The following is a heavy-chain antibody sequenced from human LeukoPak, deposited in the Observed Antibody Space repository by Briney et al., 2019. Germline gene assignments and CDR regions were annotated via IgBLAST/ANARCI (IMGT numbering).Heavy chain of an antibody. D-gene: IGHD3-10*01. V-gene: IGHV3-30*02. CDR3: AKDRSNYFDY. CDR2: IRYDGSNK. J-gene: IGHJ4*02. Sequence: AGGSLRLSCAASGFTFSSYGMHWVRQAPGKGLEWVAFIRYDGSNKYYADSVKGRFTISRDNSKNTLYLQMNSLRAEDTAVYYCAKDRSNYFDYWGQGTLVTVSS. CDR1: GFTFSSYG.